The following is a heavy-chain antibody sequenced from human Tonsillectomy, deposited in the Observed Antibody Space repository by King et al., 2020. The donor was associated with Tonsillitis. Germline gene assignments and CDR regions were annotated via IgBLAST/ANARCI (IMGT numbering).Heavy chain of an antibody. CDR3: ARDSYGVTAARGFDY. Sequence: QLVQSGGGVVQPGRSLRLSCAASGFTFSTYGMHWVRQAPGKGLEWVAVIWYDGSNKYYADSLKGRFTISRDNSKNTLYLQMNSLRAEDTAVYYCARDSYGVTAARGFDYWGQGTLVTVSS. CDR2: IWYDGSNK. V-gene: IGHV3-33*01. J-gene: IGHJ4*02. CDR1: GFTFSTYG. D-gene: IGHD6-6*01.